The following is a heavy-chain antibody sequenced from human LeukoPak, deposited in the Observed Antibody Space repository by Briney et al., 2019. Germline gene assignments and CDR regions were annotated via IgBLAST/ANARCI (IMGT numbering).Heavy chain of an antibody. CDR3: ARARPSMWIDY. J-gene: IGHJ4*02. V-gene: IGHV3-30*04. CDR2: ISYDGSDK. D-gene: IGHD5-12*01. CDR1: GFTFSSYA. Sequence: GSLGLSCAASGFTFSSYAMYWVRQAPGKGLEWVAVISYDGSDKFYADSVKGRFTISRDSSKNTLYLQMNSLRPEDTAVYYCARARPSMWIDYWGQGTLVTVSS.